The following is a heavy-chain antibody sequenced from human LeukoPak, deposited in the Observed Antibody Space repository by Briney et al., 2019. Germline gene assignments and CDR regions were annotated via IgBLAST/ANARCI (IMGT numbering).Heavy chain of an antibody. CDR1: GGSISSYY. Sequence: TASETLSLTCTVSGGSISSYYWSWIRQPPGKGLEWIGYIYYSGSTNYNPSLKSRVTISVDTSKNQFSLKLSSVTAADTAVYYCARWGSYYGGAFDIWGQGTLVTVSS. CDR2: IYYSGST. D-gene: IGHD3-10*01. V-gene: IGHV4-59*01. J-gene: IGHJ3*02. CDR3: ARWGSYYGGAFDI.